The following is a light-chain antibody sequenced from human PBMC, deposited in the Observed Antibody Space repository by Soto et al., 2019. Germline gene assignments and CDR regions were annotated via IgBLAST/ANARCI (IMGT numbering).Light chain of an antibody. CDR2: DVS. Sequence: QSALTQPRSVSGAPGQSVTVSCIGTSSDVGDYNSVSCYQQHPGNAHKLMNYDVSKRPSGVPDRFSGSKAGNTASLTISGLQAEDEADYYCCSYVGGFSYVFGTGTKLTVL. CDR1: SSDVGDYNS. V-gene: IGLV2-11*01. CDR3: CSYVGGFSYV. J-gene: IGLJ1*01.